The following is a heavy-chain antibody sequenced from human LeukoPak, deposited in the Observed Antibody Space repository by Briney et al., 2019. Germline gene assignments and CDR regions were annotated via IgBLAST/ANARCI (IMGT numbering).Heavy chain of an antibody. V-gene: IGHV3-30*04. D-gene: IGHD3-22*01. CDR3: ARDGPSGYYDSSDDAFDI. CDR1: GFTFSSYA. CDR2: ISYDGSNK. Sequence: PGGSLRLSCAASGFTFSSYAMHWVRQAPGKGLEWVAVISYDGSNKYYADSVKGRFTISRDNSKNTLYLQMNSLRAEDTAVYYCARDGPSGYYDSSDDAFDIWGQGTMVTVSS. J-gene: IGHJ3*02.